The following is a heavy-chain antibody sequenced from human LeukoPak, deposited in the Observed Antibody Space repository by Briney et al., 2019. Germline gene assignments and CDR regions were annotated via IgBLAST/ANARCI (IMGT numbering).Heavy chain of an antibody. J-gene: IGHJ4*02. V-gene: IGHV3-23*01. CDR3: AKDVLGGVISWGWGNFDY. D-gene: IGHD3-16*01. CDR2: ISSSGGGP. CDR1: GFTFSTYA. Sequence: GGSLRLSCAASGFTFSTYAMSWVRQAPGKGLEWVSGISSSGGGPYYADSVKGRFTISRDNSKNTPYPQINSLSAEDPAVIYWAKDVLGGVISWGWGNFDYWGQGTLVTVSS.